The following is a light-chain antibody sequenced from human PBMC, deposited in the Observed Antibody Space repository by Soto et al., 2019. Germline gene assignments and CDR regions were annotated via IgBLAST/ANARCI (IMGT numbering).Light chain of an antibody. CDR3: QQYGDSIT. Sequence: IVLTQSPGTLSLSPGERATLSCRASQSVSSTYLAWYQQKPGQAPRLLIYGASSRATGIPDRFSGSGSGTDFTLTISRLDPEDFAVYYCQQYGDSITFGQGTRLEIK. CDR2: GAS. V-gene: IGKV3-20*01. CDR1: QSVSSTY. J-gene: IGKJ5*01.